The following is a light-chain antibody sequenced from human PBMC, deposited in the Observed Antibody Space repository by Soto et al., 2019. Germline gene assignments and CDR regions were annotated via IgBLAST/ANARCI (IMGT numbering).Light chain of an antibody. CDR3: QAYDYSLTASV. CDR1: SSNLGAGYD. CDR2: GNR. V-gene: IGLV1-40*01. J-gene: IGLJ3*02. Sequence: QSVLTQPHSVSGAPGQRVTLSCTGNSSNLGAGYDVHWYQQLPGAAPKLVIFGNRNRPSGVPERFSGSKSGTSASLDITGLQAEYEADYYCQAYDYSLTASVFGGGTKVTVL.